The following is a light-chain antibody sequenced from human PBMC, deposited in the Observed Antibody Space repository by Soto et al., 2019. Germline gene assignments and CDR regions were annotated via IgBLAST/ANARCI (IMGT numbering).Light chain of an antibody. Sequence: DIQMTQSPSSVSASVGDRVTITCRASQDITRWLAWYQQRPGKAPKLLIYGASSLQSGVPSRFSGRGSGTDFTLTISSLQPEDFAAYFCQQSHSFPPTFGGGTEV. V-gene: IGKV1-12*01. CDR2: GAS. J-gene: IGKJ4*01. CDR3: QQSHSFPPT. CDR1: QDITRW.